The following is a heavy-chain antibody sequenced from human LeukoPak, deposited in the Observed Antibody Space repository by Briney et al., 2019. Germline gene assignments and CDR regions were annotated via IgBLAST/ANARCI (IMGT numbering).Heavy chain of an antibody. J-gene: IGHJ6*03. CDR2: IYYSGST. CDR1: GVSISSYY. Sequence: SETLSLTCTVSGVSISSYYWSWLRQPPGKGLEWIGYIYYSGSTNYNPSLKSRVTISVDTSKNQFSLKLSSVTAADTAVYYCARDGGYSYGNYYYYMDVWGKGTTVTVSS. CDR3: ARDGGYSYGNYYYYMDV. V-gene: IGHV4-59*01. D-gene: IGHD5-18*01.